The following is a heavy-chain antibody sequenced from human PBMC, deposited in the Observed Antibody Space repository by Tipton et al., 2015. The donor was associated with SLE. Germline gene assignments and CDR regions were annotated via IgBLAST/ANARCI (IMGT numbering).Heavy chain of an antibody. CDR2: IYTSGST. CDR1: GGSISSGSYY. V-gene: IGHV4-61*09. Sequence: TLSLTCTVSGGSISSGSYYWSWIRQPAGKGLEWIGHIYTSGSTNYNPSLTSRVTISVDTSKNQFSLKLSSVTAADTAVYYCARDSGIGAFDIWGQGTMVTVSS. CDR3: ARDSGIGAFDI. J-gene: IGHJ3*02. D-gene: IGHD6-13*01.